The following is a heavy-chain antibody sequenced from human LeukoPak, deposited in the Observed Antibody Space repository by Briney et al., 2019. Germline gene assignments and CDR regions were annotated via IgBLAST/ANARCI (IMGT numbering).Heavy chain of an antibody. CDR3: AKVVRGVIPPYFDC. V-gene: IGHV3-23*01. Sequence: GGSLRLSCAASGFTFSSYAMSWVRQAPGKGLEWVSAISGSGGSTYYADSVKGRFAISRDNSKNTLYLQMNSLRAEDTAVYHCAKVVRGVIPPYFDCWGQGTLVTVSS. J-gene: IGHJ4*02. D-gene: IGHD3-10*01. CDR1: GFTFSSYA. CDR2: ISGSGGST.